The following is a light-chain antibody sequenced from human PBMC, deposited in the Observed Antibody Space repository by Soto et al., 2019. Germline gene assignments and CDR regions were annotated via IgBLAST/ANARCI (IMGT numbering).Light chain of an antibody. J-gene: IGLJ1*01. V-gene: IGLV2-14*01. CDR1: SSDVGGYNY. Sequence: QSALTQPASVSGSPGQSITISCTGTSSDVGGYNYVSWYQQHPGKAPKLMIYDVSNRPSGVSNRFSGSKSGNTSSLTISGLQAEDEADYYCSSYTGSSSNYVFGTGTKLTVL. CDR3: SSYTGSSSNYV. CDR2: DVS.